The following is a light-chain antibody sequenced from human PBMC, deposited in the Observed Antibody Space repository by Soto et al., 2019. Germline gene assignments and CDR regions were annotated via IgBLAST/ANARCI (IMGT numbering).Light chain of an antibody. Sequence: DIQMTQSPSSQSASVGDRVTITWRASQSINSYLNWYQQKPGKAPKLLIYAASSLQSGVPSRFSGSGSETDFTLTITSMQPDDFATYYCQQSFSTPRTFGQGTRVDI. CDR2: AAS. V-gene: IGKV1-39*01. J-gene: IGKJ1*01. CDR1: QSINSY. CDR3: QQSFSTPRT.